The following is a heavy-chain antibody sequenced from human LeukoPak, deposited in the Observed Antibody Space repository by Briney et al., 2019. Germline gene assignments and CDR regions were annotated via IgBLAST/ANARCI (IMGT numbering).Heavy chain of an antibody. J-gene: IGHJ4*02. CDR1: GFTFSSYG. D-gene: IGHD6-19*01. CDR3: AKDRYSSGWYGDFDY. Sequence: SGGSLRLSCAASGFTFSSYGMHWVRQAPGKGLEWVAVISYDGSNKYYADSVKGRFTISRDNSKNTLYLQMNSLRAEDTAVYYCAKDRYSSGWYGDFDYWGQGTLVTVSS. CDR2: ISYDGSNK. V-gene: IGHV3-30*18.